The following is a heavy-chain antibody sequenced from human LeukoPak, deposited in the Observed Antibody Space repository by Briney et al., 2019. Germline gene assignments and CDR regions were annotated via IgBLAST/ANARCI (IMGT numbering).Heavy chain of an antibody. D-gene: IGHD2-21*01. Sequence: QPGGSLRLSCAASGFTFSSYAMSWVRQAPGKGLERVSAISGSGGSTYYADSVKGRFTISRDNSKNTLYLQMNSLRAEDTAVYYCARDCGADCYYDYWGQGTLVTVSS. V-gene: IGHV3-23*01. J-gene: IGHJ4*02. CDR1: GFTFSSYA. CDR2: ISGSGGST. CDR3: ARDCGADCYYDY.